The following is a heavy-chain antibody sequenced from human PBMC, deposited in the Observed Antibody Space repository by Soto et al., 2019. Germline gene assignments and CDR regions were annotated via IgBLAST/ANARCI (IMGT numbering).Heavy chain of an antibody. D-gene: IGHD3-10*01. CDR3: ERGYGNHFDY. CDR2: INHSGST. V-gene: IGHV4-34*01. Sequence: ASETLSLTCAIYGGSFSGYYWSWLRQPPGKGLEWIGEINHSGSTNYNPSLKSRVTISADTSKNQFSLKLSSVTAADTAVYYCERGYGNHFDYWGQGTLVTVSS. J-gene: IGHJ4*02. CDR1: GGSFSGYY.